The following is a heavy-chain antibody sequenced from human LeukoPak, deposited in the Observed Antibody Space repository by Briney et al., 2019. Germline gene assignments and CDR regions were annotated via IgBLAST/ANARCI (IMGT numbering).Heavy chain of an antibody. CDR3: AKDTCSSTSCYTTMPYYFDY. CDR2: ISSSSSTI. J-gene: IGHJ4*02. V-gene: IGHV3-48*04. D-gene: IGHD2-2*02. CDR1: GFTFSSYS. Sequence: GGSLRLSCAASGFTFSSYSMNWVRQAPGKGLEWVSYISSSSSTIYYADSVKGRFTISRDNAKNSLYLQMNSLRAEDTAVYYCAKDTCSSTSCYTTMPYYFDYWGQGTLVTVSS.